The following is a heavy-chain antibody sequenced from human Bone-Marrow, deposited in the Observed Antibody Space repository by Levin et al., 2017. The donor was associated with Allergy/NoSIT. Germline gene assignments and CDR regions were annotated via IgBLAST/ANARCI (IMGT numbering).Heavy chain of an antibody. CDR1: GFTFSAHS. CDR3: ARGDGSGSFLSDY. J-gene: IGHJ4*02. D-gene: IGHD3-10*01. V-gene: IGHV3-48*04. CDR2: IDSSSSSI. Sequence: GGSLRLSCTASGFTFSAHSMKWVRQAPGKGLEWVSFIDSSSSSIHYADSVRGRFTISRDNAKNSVYLQMNSLRAEDTAVYFCARGDGSGSFLSDYWGQGTLVTVSS.